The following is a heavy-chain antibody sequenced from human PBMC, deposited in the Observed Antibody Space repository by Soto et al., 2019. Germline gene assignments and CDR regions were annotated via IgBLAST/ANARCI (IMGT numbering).Heavy chain of an antibody. CDR1: GGSFSGYY. Sequence: SETLSLTCAVYGGSFSGYYWSWIRQPPGKGLEWIGEINHSGSTNYNPSLKSRVTISVDTSKNQFSLKLSSVTAADTAVYYCARGRVVPAAIYYYYGMDVWGQGTTVTVSS. CDR2: INHSGST. D-gene: IGHD2-2*01. CDR3: ARGRVVPAAIYYYYGMDV. V-gene: IGHV4-34*01. J-gene: IGHJ6*02.